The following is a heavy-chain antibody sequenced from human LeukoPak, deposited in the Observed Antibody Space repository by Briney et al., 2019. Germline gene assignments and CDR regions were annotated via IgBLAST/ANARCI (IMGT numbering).Heavy chain of an antibody. CDR1: GGSFSGYY. D-gene: IGHD6-13*01. CDR2: INHSGST. Sequence: SETLSLTCAVYGGSFSGYYWSWIRQPPGKGLEWIGEINHSGSTNYNPSLKSRVTISVDTSKNQFSLKLSSVTAADTAVYYCTRGLYSSSWPQMKLFDPWGQGTLLTVSS. CDR3: TRGLYSSSWPQMKLFDP. V-gene: IGHV4-34*01. J-gene: IGHJ5*02.